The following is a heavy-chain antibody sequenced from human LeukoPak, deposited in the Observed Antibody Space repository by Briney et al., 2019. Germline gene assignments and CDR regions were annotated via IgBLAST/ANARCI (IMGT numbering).Heavy chain of an antibody. V-gene: IGHV4-38-2*02. Sequence: PSETLSLTCTVSGYSISSGYYWGWIRPPPGKGLEWIGSIYHSGSTYYNPSLKSRVTISVDTSKNQFSLKLSSVTAADTAVYYCARDPLSSGITSDWGQGTLVTVSS. D-gene: IGHD3-22*01. J-gene: IGHJ4*02. CDR1: GYSISSGYY. CDR2: IYHSGST. CDR3: ARDPLSSGITSD.